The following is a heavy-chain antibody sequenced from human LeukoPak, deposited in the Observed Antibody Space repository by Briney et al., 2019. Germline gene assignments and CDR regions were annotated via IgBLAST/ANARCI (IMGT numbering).Heavy chain of an antibody. Sequence: SETLSLTCAVYGGSFSGYYWSWIRQPPGKGLEWIGEINHSGSTNYNPSLKSRVTITVDTSKNQFSLKLSSVTAADTAVYYCARSLGYGLAMNYWGQGTLVTVSS. D-gene: IGHD5-18*01. J-gene: IGHJ4*02. CDR3: ARSLGYGLAMNY. CDR2: INHSGST. CDR1: GGSFSGYY. V-gene: IGHV4-34*01.